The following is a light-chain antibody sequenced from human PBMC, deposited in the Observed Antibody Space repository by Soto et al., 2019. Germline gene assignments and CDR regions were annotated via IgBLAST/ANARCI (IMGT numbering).Light chain of an antibody. CDR2: WAS. CDR1: QSVLHSSNNKNY. V-gene: IGKV4-1*01. CDR3: QQYYSTRALT. J-gene: IGKJ4*01. Sequence: DIVMTQSPDSLAVPLGERATINCKSSQSVLHSSNNKNYLAWYQQKPGQPPKKLIYWASTRESGVPDRFSGSGSGTAFTLTIGSLQAEDVAVYSCQQYYSTRALTFGGGTKVEIK.